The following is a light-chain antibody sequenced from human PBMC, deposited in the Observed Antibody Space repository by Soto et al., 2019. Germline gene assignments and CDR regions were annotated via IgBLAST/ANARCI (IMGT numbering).Light chain of an antibody. CDR1: QSVSSNY. CDR3: QQYGSSPLT. CDR2: RAS. Sequence: EIVLTHSPATLSLSPVERATLSCSSSQSVSSNYLAWYQQKPGQAPKVLIYRASSRATGIPDRFSGSGSGTDFTLTISRLEPEDFAVYYCQQYGSSPLTFGGGTKVDIK. V-gene: IGKV3-20*01. J-gene: IGKJ4*01.